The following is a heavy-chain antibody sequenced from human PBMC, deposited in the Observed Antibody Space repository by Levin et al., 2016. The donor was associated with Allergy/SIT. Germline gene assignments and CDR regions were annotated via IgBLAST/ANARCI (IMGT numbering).Heavy chain of an antibody. Sequence: WVRQAPGQGLEWMGGIIPIFGTANYAQKFQGRVTITADESTSTAYMELSSLRSEDTAVYYCASINCGGDCYSYYYYGMDVWGQGTTVTVSS. V-gene: IGHV1-69*01. J-gene: IGHJ6*02. CDR2: IIPIFGTA. D-gene: IGHD2-21*01. CDR3: ASINCGGDCYSYYYYGMDV.